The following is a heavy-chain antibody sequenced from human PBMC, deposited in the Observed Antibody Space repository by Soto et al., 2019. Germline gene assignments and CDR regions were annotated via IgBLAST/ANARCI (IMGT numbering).Heavy chain of an antibody. CDR3: ATVNDYGDYISDY. J-gene: IGHJ4*02. CDR1: GGSFSGYY. Sequence: SETLSLTCAVYGGSFSGYYWSWIRQPPGKGLEWIGEINHSGSTNYNPSLKSRVTISVDTSKNQFSLKLSSVTAADTAVYYCATVNDYGDYISDYWGQGNLVTVSS. V-gene: IGHV4-34*01. CDR2: INHSGST. D-gene: IGHD4-17*01.